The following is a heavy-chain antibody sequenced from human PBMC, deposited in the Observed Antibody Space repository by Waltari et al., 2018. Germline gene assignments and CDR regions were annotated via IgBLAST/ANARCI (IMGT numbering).Heavy chain of an antibody. J-gene: IGHJ4*02. V-gene: IGHV4-39*07. CDR1: GGSITDHVYY. Sequence: QLQLQESGPGVVRPSETLSLTCTVSGGSITDHVYYWGWVRQPPGKGLEWIGSAHYRGTAYYNPSLTGRVVISVDTSKNHFSLRLNSMTAADTAVYYCAREAVLYFGELSGEFDYWGQGSLVTVSS. CDR3: AREAVLYFGELSGEFDY. D-gene: IGHD3-10*01. CDR2: AHYRGTA.